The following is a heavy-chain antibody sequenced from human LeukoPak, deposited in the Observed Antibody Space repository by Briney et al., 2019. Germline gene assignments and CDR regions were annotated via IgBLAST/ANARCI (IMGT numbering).Heavy chain of an antibody. D-gene: IGHD6-19*01. V-gene: IGHV4-30-2*02. CDR2: IYHSGST. CDR3: ARWSGWYPYYFDY. J-gene: IGHJ4*02. Sequence: SETLSLTCAVSGGSISSGGYSWSWIRQPPGKGLEWIGYIYHSGSTYYNPSLKSRVTISVDTSKNQFSLKLSSVTAADTAVYYCARWSGWYPYYFDYWGQGTLVTVSS. CDR1: GGSISSGGYS.